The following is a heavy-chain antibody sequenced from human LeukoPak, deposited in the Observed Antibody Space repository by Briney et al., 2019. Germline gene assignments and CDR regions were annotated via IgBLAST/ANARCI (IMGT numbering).Heavy chain of an antibody. D-gene: IGHD1-26*01. J-gene: IGHJ4*02. Sequence: SGGSMTLSCAASGLTFSNYWVHWVRHAPGKGLVWVSRINTDGSSTNYADSVKGRFTISRDNAKSTLYLQVSSLRAEDTAVYYCAREGYTGSYPDYWGQGTLVTVSS. CDR2: INTDGSST. CDR3: AREGYTGSYPDY. CDR1: GLTFSNYW. V-gene: IGHV3-74*01.